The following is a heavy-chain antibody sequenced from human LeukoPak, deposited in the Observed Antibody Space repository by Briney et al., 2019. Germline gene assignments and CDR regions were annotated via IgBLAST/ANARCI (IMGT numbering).Heavy chain of an antibody. J-gene: IGHJ4*02. CDR2: IKQDGSEK. CDR1: GFTFSSYW. V-gene: IGHV3-7*01. D-gene: IGHD3-22*01. CDR3: ARDRRVLTMIVVATN. Sequence: GGSLRLSCAASGFTFSSYWMSWDRQAPGKGLEWVANIKQDGSEKYYVDSVKGRFTISRDNAKNSLYLQMNSLRAEDTAVYYCARDRRVLTMIVVATNWGQGTLVTVSS.